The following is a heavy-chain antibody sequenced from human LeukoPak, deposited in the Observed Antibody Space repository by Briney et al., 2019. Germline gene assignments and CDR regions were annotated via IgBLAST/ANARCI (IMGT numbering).Heavy chain of an antibody. D-gene: IGHD3-10*01. V-gene: IGHV3-73*01. CDR1: GFAFSASA. CDR3: TTFGAASGTYYNLGY. CDR2: IRSKAHSSST. J-gene: IGHJ4*02. Sequence: GGSLKLSCAASGFAFSASAMHWVRQASGKGLEWVGRIRSKAHSSSTAYAPSVKGRFAIPRDDSKNTAYLQINSLKTEDTAVYYCTTFGAASGTYYNLGYWGQGTLVTVSS.